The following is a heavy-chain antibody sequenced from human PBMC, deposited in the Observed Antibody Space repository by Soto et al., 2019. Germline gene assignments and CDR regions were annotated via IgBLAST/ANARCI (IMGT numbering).Heavy chain of an antibody. CDR3: AGSLGMAAY. J-gene: IGHJ4*02. Sequence: EVQLVESGGGLIQPGGSLRLSCAAAGFSFSDSWMDWVRQAPGKGLEWVANINQDGSETHYVDSLKGRFTISRDNAKNSLYLQMNSLRAEDTAVYYCAGSLGMAAYWGQGALVTVAS. D-gene: IGHD3-16*01. CDR1: GFSFSDSW. CDR2: INQDGSET. V-gene: IGHV3-7*01.